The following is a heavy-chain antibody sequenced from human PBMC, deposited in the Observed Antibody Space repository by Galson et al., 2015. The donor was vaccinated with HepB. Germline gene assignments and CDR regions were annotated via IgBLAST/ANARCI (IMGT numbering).Heavy chain of an antibody. J-gene: IGHJ3*02. D-gene: IGHD2-2*01. V-gene: IGHV1-24*01. CDR2: FDPEDGET. Sequence: SVKVSCKVSGYTLTELSMHWVRQAPGKGLEWMGGFDPEDGETIYAQKFQGRVTMTEDTSTDTAYMELSSLRSEDTAVYYCATVYCSSTSCYQAFDIWGQGTMVTVSS. CDR1: GYTLTELS. CDR3: ATVYCSSTSCYQAFDI.